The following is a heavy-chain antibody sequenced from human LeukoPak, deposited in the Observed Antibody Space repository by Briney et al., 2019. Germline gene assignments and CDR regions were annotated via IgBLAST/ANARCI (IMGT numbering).Heavy chain of an antibody. Sequence: GASVKVSCKASGYTFTGYYMHWVRQAPGQGLEWMGWINPNSGGTNYAQKFQGRVTMTRDTSISTAYMELSRLRSDDTAVYYCARVSGSGRSPPYYYYGMDVWGQGTTVTVSS. D-gene: IGHD3-10*01. V-gene: IGHV1-2*02. CDR2: INPNSGGT. J-gene: IGHJ6*02. CDR3: ARVSGSGRSPPYYYYGMDV. CDR1: GYTFTGYY.